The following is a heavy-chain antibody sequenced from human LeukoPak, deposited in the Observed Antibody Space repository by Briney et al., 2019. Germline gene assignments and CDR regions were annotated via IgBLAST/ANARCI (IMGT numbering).Heavy chain of an antibody. D-gene: IGHD2/OR15-2a*01. V-gene: IGHV3-23*01. CDR3: AKDRSDYYYMDV. CDR1: GFTFSSYA. J-gene: IGHJ6*03. CDR2: ISGSGGGT. Sequence: GGSLRLSCAASGFTFSSYAMSWVRQAPGKGLEWVSAISGSGGGTYYADSVKGRFTISRDNSKNTLYLQMNSLRAEDTAVYYCAKDRSDYYYMDVWGKGTTVTVSS.